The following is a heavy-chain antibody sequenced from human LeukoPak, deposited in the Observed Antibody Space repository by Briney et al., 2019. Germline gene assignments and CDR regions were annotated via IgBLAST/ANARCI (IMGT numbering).Heavy chain of an antibody. CDR3: ARQPKSCAPGIFVTGKACWFDP. CDR2: IYYSGTT. CDR1: DGSISSGYYY. V-gene: IGHV4-39*01. D-gene: IGHD3-3*01. J-gene: IGHJ5*02. Sequence: PSETLSLTCSVSDGSISSGYYYWAWIRQPPGKGPEWIGSIYYSGTTYPNPSLKSRVTISVDTSKNQFSLKLSSVTAVDTAVYYCARQPKSCAPGIFVTGKACWFDPWGQGTLVTVSS.